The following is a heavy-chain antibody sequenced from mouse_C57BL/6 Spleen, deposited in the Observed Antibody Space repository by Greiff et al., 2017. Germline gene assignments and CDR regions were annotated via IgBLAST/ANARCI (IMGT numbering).Heavy chain of an antibody. J-gene: IGHJ4*01. CDR2: FYPGSGSI. CDR1: GYTFTEYT. D-gene: IGHD1-1*01. Sequence: VKLVESGAELVKPGASVKLSCKASGYTFTEYTIHWVKQRSGQGLEWIGWFYPGSGSIKYNEKFKDKATLTADKSSSTVYMELSRLTSEDSAVYFCARHEGLHYYGSSYDYAMDYWGQGTSVTVSS. V-gene: IGHV1-62-2*01. CDR3: ARHEGLHYYGSSYDYAMDY.